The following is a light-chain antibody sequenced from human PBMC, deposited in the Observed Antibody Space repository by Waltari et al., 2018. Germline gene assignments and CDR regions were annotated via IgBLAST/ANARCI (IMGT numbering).Light chain of an antibody. CDR2: DVS. V-gene: IGLV2-14*03. CDR1: RSYIGVYHY. J-gene: IGLJ2*01. CDR3: GSYTTTTTL. Sequence: QSALTQPASVSGSPGQSITISCTGTRSYIGVYHYVSWYQQHPGTAPKLIIYDVSDRPSGISSRFSGSKSGNTASLTISGLQVEDEADYYCGSYTTTTTLFGGGTKLTVL.